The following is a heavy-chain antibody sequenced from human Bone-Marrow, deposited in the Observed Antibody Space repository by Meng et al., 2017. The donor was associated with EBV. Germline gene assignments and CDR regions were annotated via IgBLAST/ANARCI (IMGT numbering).Heavy chain of an antibody. Sequence: QVQLVESGGGGVQPGRSLRLSCAASGFTFTNYGMHWVRQAPGKGLEWVALIWYDGSNEFYADSVKGRFTISRDNSKNTLYLQMNNLRAEDTALYYCASSTPGGRPDYWGQGTLVTVSS. V-gene: IGHV3-33*01. D-gene: IGHD3-16*01. CDR3: ASSTPGGRPDY. CDR2: IWYDGSNE. CDR1: GFTFTNYG. J-gene: IGHJ4*02.